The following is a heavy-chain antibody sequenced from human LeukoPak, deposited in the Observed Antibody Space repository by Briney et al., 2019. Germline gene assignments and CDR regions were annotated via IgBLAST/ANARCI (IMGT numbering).Heavy chain of an antibody. CDR1: GYTLTGLS. CDR3: ATDYYYDSSGSYYTIDY. D-gene: IGHD3-22*01. J-gene: IGHJ4*02. CDR2: FDPEDGET. V-gene: IGHV1-24*01. Sequence: ASVMVSCKVSGYTLTGLSMHWVRQAPGKGLEWMGGFDPEDGETFYAQKFQGRVTMTEDTSSDTAYMELSSLRSEDTAVYYCATDYYYDSSGSYYTIDYWGQGTLVTVSS.